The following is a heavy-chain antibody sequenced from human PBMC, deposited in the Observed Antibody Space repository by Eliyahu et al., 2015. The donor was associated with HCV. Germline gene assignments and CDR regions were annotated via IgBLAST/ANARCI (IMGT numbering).Heavy chain of an antibody. CDR1: GFFFSRFG. CDR3: AKEAAERAMPYWYFDL. V-gene: IGHV3-30*18. Sequence: QVHLEESEGGVAQPGRSLRLSCAASGFFFSRFGMHWVRQAPGKGLEWVAVISHDGLAQYYADSVKGRFTISRDNAENTLFLQLNNLRAEDTAVYYCAKEAAERAMPYWYFDLWGRGALVTVSS. CDR2: ISHDGLAQ. J-gene: IGHJ2*01. D-gene: IGHD2-2*01.